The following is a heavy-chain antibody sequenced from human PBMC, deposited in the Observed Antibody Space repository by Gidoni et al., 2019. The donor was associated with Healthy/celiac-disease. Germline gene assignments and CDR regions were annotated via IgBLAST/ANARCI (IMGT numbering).Heavy chain of an antibody. D-gene: IGHD3-10*01. J-gene: IGHJ5*02. V-gene: IGHV3-30-3*01. CDR3: ARGELLGFGESPSGFDP. CDR2: ISYDGSNK. CDR1: GFTFSSYA. Sequence: QVQLVESGGGVVQPGRSLRLSCSASGFTFSSYAMHWVRQAPGKGLEWVAVISYDGSNKYYADSVKGRLTISRDNSKNTLYRQMNSLRAEDTAVYYCARGELLGFGESPSGFDPWGQGTLVTVSS.